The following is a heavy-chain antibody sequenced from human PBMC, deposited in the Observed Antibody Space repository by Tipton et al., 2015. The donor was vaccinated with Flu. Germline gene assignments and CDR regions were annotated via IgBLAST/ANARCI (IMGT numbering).Heavy chain of an antibody. D-gene: IGHD2-21*01. Sequence: GSLRLSCAASGFSLSSYWMHWVRQAPGKGLVWVANINEDGSTTYYVDSVKGRFTISRDNARNSVFLQMNSLRAEDTALYYCAVFKNPGHWGQGTLVTVSS. V-gene: IGHV3-7*01. CDR3: AVFKNPGH. CDR2: INEDGSTT. J-gene: IGHJ4*02. CDR1: GFSLSSYW.